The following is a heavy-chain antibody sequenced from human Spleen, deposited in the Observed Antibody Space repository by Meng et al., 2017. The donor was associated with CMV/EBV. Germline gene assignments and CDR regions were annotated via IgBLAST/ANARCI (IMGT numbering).Heavy chain of an antibody. Sequence: GESLKISCVVSGLTFSTYSINRVRQAPGKGLEWVSSISSSTYIYYADSVKGRFTISRDNSKNTLYLQMNSLRAEDTAVYYCARDHRSNYPYYYYGMDVWGQGTTVTVSS. V-gene: IGHV3-21*04. J-gene: IGHJ6*02. CDR3: ARDHRSNYPYYYYGMDV. D-gene: IGHD4-11*01. CDR2: ISSSTYI. CDR1: GLTFSTYS.